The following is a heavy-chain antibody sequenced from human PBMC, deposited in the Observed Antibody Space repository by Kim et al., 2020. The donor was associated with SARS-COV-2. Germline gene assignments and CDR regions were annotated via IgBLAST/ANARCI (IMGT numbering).Heavy chain of an antibody. D-gene: IGHD6-19*01. CDR2: ISSSSSTI. Sequence: GGSLRLSCAASGFTFSSYSMNWVRQAPGKGLEWVSYISSSSSTIYYADSVKGRFTISRDNAKNSLYLQMNSLRDEDTAVYYCARESVGIAVAGPPDYWGQGTLVTVSS. CDR3: ARESVGIAVAGPPDY. J-gene: IGHJ4*02. V-gene: IGHV3-48*02. CDR1: GFTFSSYS.